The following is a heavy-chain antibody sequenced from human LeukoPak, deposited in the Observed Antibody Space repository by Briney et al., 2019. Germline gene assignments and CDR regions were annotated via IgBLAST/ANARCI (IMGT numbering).Heavy chain of an antibody. CDR2: INPRNGAT. CDR3: ARDPRDTGGSYDS. Sequence: SVKVSCKASGYTFTSYYIHWVRQAPGQGPDWMGYINPRNGATNYSQKFQGRLTMTRDTSISTAYMEVSSLKSDDAAVYYCARDPRDTGGSYDSWGQGTLVTVSS. J-gene: IGHJ5*01. CDR1: GYTFTSYY. D-gene: IGHD2-8*02. V-gene: IGHV1-2*02.